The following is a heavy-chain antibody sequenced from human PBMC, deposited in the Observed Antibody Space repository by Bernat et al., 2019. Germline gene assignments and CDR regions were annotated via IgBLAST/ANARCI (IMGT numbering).Heavy chain of an antibody. D-gene: IGHD6-13*01. CDR3: AKDRGKYSSSWYGPMDV. Sequence: EVQLLESGGGLVQPGGSLRLSCAASGFTFSSYAMSWVRQAPGKGLEWVSAISGSGGITYYADSVKGRFTISRDTSKNTLYLQMNSLRAEDTAVYYCAKDRGKYSSSWYGPMDVWGQGTTVTVSS. J-gene: IGHJ6*02. CDR1: GFTFSSYA. V-gene: IGHV3-23*01. CDR2: ISGSGGIT.